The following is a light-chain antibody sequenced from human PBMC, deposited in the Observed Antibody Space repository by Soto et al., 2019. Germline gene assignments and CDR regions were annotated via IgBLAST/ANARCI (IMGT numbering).Light chain of an antibody. Sequence: SYELTQPSSVSVSPGQTATITCSGDVLAKKSARWFQQKAGQAPVLVIYKDTLRPSGIPERFSGSSSGTTVTLTISGAHTEDEADYYCYSVTDTTRVFGGWTKLTVL. J-gene: IGLJ2*01. V-gene: IGLV3-27*01. CDR2: KDT. CDR1: VLAKKS. CDR3: YSVTDTTRV.